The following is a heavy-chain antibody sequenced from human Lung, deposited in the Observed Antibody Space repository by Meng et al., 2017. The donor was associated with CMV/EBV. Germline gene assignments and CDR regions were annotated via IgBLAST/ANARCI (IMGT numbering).Heavy chain of an antibody. D-gene: IGHD2-2*01. CDR3: AREQYCSNTNCFNWFDS. V-gene: IGHV1-69*04. Sequence: IRYSVSWVRQATGQGLEWMGRIIPVRGITNYAQKFQGRVTITADRSTSTFYMELSSLRSEDTAMYYCAREQYCSNTNCFNWFDSWAQGTLVTVSS. J-gene: IGHJ5*01. CDR1: IRYS. CDR2: IIPVRGIT.